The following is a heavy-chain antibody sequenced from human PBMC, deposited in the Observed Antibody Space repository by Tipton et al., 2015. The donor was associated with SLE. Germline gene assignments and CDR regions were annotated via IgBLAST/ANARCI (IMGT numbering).Heavy chain of an antibody. J-gene: IGHJ6*02. CDR3: ARDRSLILLGDEDYNYGMDV. CDR2: ISYSGNT. V-gene: IGHV4-59*01. CDR1: GGSISSYY. D-gene: IGHD2-21*01. Sequence: TLSLTCTVSGGSISSYYWSWIRQPPGKGLEWIGYISYSGNTNYNPSLKSRVTISEDTSKNQLFLKLTSVTAADTAVYYCARDRSLILLGDEDYNYGMDVWGQGTTVIVSS.